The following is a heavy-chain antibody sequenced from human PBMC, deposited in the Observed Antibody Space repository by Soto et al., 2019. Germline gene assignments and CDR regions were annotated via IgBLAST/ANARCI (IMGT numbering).Heavy chain of an antibody. J-gene: IGHJ4*02. Sequence: QVQLVESGGGVVQPGRSLRLSCAGSGFTFSNYGLHWVRQAPGKGLEWVSVISYDGSHKYYADSVTGRFTISRDNSNNMLYLQMDSLRAKDTAVYYCAKDGAPRYCSRSSCHPAGAYWGQGTLVTVSS. CDR2: ISYDGSHK. CDR3: AKDGAPRYCSRSSCHPAGAY. V-gene: IGHV3-30*18. D-gene: IGHD2-15*01. CDR1: GFTFSNYG.